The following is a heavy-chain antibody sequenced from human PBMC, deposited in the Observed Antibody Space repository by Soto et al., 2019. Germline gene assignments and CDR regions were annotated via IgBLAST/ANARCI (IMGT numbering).Heavy chain of an antibody. Sequence: QVQLVQSGGEVKKPGASVKVSCKTSGYTFTSQGIAWVRQAPGQGLEWMGWISGYNGDTNSAQKFQGRVPMTTDTSTSTAYMQLRSLRSDDTAVYYCAKGGIHGLDVWGQGTTVSVYS. CDR1: GYTFTSQG. CDR3: AKGGIHGLDV. V-gene: IGHV1-18*01. CDR2: ISGYNGDT. J-gene: IGHJ6*02.